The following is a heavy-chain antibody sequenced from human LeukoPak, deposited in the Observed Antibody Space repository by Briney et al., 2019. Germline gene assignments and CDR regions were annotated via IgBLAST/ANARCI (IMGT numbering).Heavy chain of an antibody. CDR3: AKDFQAVTFWYFDL. D-gene: IGHD4-23*01. J-gene: IGHJ2*01. Sequence: SETLSLNCTVSGYSISSGYYWGWIRQPPGKGLEWIGSIYHSGSTYYNPSLKSRVTISVDTSKNQFSLKLSSVTAADTAVYYCAKDFQAVTFWYFDLWGRGTLVTVSS. CDR1: GYSISSGYY. V-gene: IGHV4-38-2*02. CDR2: IYHSGST.